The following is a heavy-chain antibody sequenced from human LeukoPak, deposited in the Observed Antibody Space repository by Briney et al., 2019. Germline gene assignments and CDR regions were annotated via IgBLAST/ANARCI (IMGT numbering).Heavy chain of an antibody. CDR3: ARDHNSSGDDY. CDR1: GGSVSSGSYY. CDR2: IYYSGST. V-gene: IGHV4-61*01. D-gene: IGHD6-19*01. J-gene: IGHJ4*02. Sequence: SETLSLTCTVSGGSVSSGSYYWSWIRQPPGKGLEWIGYIYYSGSTNYNPSLKSRVTISVDTSKNQFSLKLSSVTAADTAVYYCARDHNSSGDDYWGQGTLVTVSS.